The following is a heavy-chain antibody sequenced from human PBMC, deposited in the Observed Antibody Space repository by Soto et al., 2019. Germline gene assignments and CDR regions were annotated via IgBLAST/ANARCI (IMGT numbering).Heavy chain of an antibody. D-gene: IGHD6-6*01. CDR3: TKNESSNIYGMDV. CDR2: INSGSFSI. Sequence: LRLSCAASGFTFSSYSMNWVRQAPGKGLEWVSSINSGSFSINYADSLKGRFSISRDNAQNTLHLQMNNLRAEDTAVYYCTKNESSNIYGMDVWGQGTTVTVAS. V-gene: IGHV3-21*01. J-gene: IGHJ6*02. CDR1: GFTFSSYS.